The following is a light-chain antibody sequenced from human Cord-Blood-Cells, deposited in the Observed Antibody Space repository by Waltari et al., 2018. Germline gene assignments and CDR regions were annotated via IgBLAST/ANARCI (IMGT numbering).Light chain of an antibody. J-gene: IGKJ2*01. CDR1: QGISSY. CDR2: AAS. Sequence: AIRLTPSPSSLSASTGDRVTITCRARQGISSYLAWYQQKPGKAPKLLIYAASTLQSGVPSRFSGSGSGTDFTLTISCLQSEDCATYYCQQYYSYPYTFGQGTKLEIK. CDR3: QQYYSYPYT. V-gene: IGKV1-8*01.